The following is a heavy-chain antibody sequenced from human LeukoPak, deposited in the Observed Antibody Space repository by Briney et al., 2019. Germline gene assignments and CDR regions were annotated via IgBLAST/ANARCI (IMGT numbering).Heavy chain of an antibody. J-gene: IGHJ4*02. CDR2: IYTSGST. V-gene: IGHV4-4*07. CDR3: ARGRTTYYYDSSGYLFDY. CDR1: GGSISSYY. Sequence: SETLSLTCTVSGGSISSYYWSWIRQPAGKGLEWLGRIYTSGSTNYNPSLKSRVTMSVDTSKNQFSLKLSSVTAADTAVYYCARGRTTYYYDSSGYLFDYWGQGTLVTVSS. D-gene: IGHD3-22*01.